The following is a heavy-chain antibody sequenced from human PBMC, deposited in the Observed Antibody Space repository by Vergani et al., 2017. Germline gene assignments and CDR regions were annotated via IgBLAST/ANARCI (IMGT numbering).Heavy chain of an antibody. CDR1: GFSLSRFW. J-gene: IGHJ2*01. Sequence: EVQLVESGGGLVQPGGSLRLSCAASGFSLSRFWMSWVRQAPEKGLGLVAHISPDGSATSYVDSVKGRFTISRDNTKNSLSLQMSGLRVEDTPVYYCVRLPRSPWNFDLWGRGPLFTVSS. V-gene: IGHV3-7*01. CDR3: VRLPRSPWNFDL. CDR2: ISPDGSAT.